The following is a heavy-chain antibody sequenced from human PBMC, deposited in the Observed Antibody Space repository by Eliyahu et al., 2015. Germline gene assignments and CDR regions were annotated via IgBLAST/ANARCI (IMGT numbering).Heavy chain of an antibody. CDR2: IKSESNGATT. V-gene: IGHV3-15*01. J-gene: IGHJ4*02. D-gene: IGHD5-18*01. CDR1: GFXFXNAW. Sequence: EVQLVESGGGLVKPGGSLRXSCAASGFXFXNAWMSWVRQAPGKGLEWVGRIKSESNGATTDYAAPVKGRFTISRDDSKNTLYLQLNSLKTEDTAVYYCTTVSTSDGYSSDYWGQGTLVTVSS. CDR3: TTVSTSDGYSSDY.